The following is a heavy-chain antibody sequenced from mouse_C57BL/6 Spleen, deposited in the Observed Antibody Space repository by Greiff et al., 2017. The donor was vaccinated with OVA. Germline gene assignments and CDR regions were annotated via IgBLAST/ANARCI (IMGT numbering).Heavy chain of an antibody. CDR1: GFTFSDYG. J-gene: IGHJ4*01. CDR3: AGDYDGDYYAKGY. V-gene: IGHV5-17*01. D-gene: IGHD2-4*01. CDR2: LSSGSSTI. Sequence: EVKLVESGGGLVKPGGSLKLSCAASGFTFSDYGMHWVRQAPAQGLEWVAYLSSGSSTIYYADTVKGRFPLSRANSKNTLCLQMTSLRSEDTAMDYGAGDYDGDYYAKGYWGQGTSVTVAS.